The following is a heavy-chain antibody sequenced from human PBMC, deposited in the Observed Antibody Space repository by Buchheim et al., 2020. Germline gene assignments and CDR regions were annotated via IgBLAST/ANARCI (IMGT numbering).Heavy chain of an antibody. CDR3: AREMYSNPDY. CDR1: GFTFSDYY. CDR2: ISSNSGTYI. D-gene: IGHD4-11*01. Sequence: QVQLVESGGGLVGPGGSLRLSCAASGFTFSDYYMSWIRQAPGKGLEWVAYISSNSGTYIKYADSVKGRFTISRDNAKNSMYLQMNSLRAEDTAVYYCAREMYSNPDYWGQGTL. J-gene: IGHJ4*02. V-gene: IGHV3-11*05.